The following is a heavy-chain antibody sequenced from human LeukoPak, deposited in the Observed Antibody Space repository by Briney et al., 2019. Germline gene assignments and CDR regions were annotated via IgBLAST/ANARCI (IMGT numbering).Heavy chain of an antibody. Sequence: PGGSLRLSCAASGFTFSSYSMNWVRQAPGKGLEWVSSISSSSSSYIYYADAVKGRFTIPRDNAKNSLYLQMNSLRAEDTAVYYCARGDGYNPNWFDPWGQGTLVTVSS. CDR3: ARGDGYNPNWFDP. J-gene: IGHJ5*02. V-gene: IGHV3-21*01. D-gene: IGHD5-24*01. CDR2: ISSSSSSYI. CDR1: GFTFSSYS.